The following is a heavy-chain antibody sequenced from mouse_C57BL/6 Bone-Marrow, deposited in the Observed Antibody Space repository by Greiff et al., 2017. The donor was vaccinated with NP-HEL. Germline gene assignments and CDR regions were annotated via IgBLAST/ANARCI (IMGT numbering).Heavy chain of an antibody. CDR2: IYPRSGNT. Sequence: QVQLQQSGAELARPGASVKLSCKASSYTFTSYGISWVKQRTGQGLEWIGEIYPRSGNTYYNEKFKGKATLTADKSSSTAYMELRSLTSEDSAVYFCARGPYYGSRYWYFDVWGTGTTVTVSS. D-gene: IGHD1-1*01. J-gene: IGHJ1*03. CDR1: SYTFTSYG. CDR3: ARGPYYGSRYWYFDV. V-gene: IGHV1-81*01.